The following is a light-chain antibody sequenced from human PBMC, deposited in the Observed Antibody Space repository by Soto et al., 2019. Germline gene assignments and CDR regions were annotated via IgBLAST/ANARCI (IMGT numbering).Light chain of an antibody. J-gene: IGLJ1*01. Sequence: QSVLTQPPSVSAAPGEKVTISCSGSSSNIGNKYVSWYQHFPGTAPKLVIYGDNKRPPGTPVRFSGSKSDTSATLDITGLQPGDEADYYCGTCDSSQSAFCVFGTGTKVTVL. V-gene: IGLV1-51*01. CDR3: GTCDSSQSAFCV. CDR1: SSNIGNKY. CDR2: GDN.